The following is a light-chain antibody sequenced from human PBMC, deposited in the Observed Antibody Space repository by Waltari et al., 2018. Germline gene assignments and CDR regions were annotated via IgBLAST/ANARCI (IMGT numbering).Light chain of an antibody. J-gene: IGKJ4*01. Sequence: EIVLTQSPGSLSFSPGERATLSCRASQRLTSGYLAWSQQKPGQAPRLLIYGTSIRATGIPDRFSGSGSGTGFTLSISRLEPEDFAVYYCHLYGGAPEITFGGGTKVEIK. CDR2: GTS. CDR3: HLYGGAPEIT. CDR1: QRLTSGY. V-gene: IGKV3-20*01.